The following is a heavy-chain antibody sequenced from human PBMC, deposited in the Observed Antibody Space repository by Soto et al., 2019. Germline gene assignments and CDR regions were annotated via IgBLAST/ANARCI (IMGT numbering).Heavy chain of an antibody. Sequence: QVQLQESGPGLVKPAETLSLTCSVSGASVTSGLYYWTWIRQPPGRGLEWMGFIYDGGGSNYSPSLRGRVTMSVDSSKNQFSLNLTSVTAADTAVYYRARADGREFDYDDVWGTRGDWFDPWGQGTLVTVSS. D-gene: IGHD3-16*01. CDR1: GASVTSGLYY. V-gene: IGHV4-61*01. CDR3: ARADGREFDYDDVWGTRGDWFDP. J-gene: IGHJ5*02. CDR2: IYDGGGS.